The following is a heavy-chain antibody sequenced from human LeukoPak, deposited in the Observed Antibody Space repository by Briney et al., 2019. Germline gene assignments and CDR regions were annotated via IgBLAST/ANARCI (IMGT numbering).Heavy chain of an antibody. Sequence: SVKVSCKASGFTFTSSAMQWVRQARGQRLEWIGWIVVGSGNTNCAQKLQERVTITRDMSTSTAYMELSSLRSEDTAVYYCAADRYGDYGDAFDIWGQGTMVTVSS. CDR3: AADRYGDYGDAFDI. CDR1: GFTFTSSA. J-gene: IGHJ3*02. V-gene: IGHV1-58*02. CDR2: IVVGSGNT. D-gene: IGHD4-17*01.